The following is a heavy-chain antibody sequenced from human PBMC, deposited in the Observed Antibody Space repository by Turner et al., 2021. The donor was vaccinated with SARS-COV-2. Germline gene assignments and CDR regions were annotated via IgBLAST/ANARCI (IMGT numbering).Heavy chain of an antibody. CDR2: MYSSGGT. CDR1: GGSISSSRYY. J-gene: IGHJ5*02. D-gene: IGHD3-3*01. V-gene: IGHV4-39*01. CDR3: ERLDYDFWSGYYTGWFDP. Sequence: QLQLQVSGPGLLKPPETLSLTCTVSGGSISSSRYYWGWIRQPPGKGLEWIGSMYSSGGTFYNPSLKSRVTISVDTSKNQFSLKLSSVTAADTAVYYCERLDYDFWSGYYTGWFDPWGQGTLVTVSS.